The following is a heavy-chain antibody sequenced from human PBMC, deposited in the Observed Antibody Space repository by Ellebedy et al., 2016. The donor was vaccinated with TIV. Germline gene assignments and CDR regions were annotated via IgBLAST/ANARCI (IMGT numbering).Heavy chain of an antibody. J-gene: IGHJ4*02. V-gene: IGHV4-34*01. CDR1: GGSFSGYF. D-gene: IGHD3-16*01. CDR2: INHGGST. Sequence: MPSETLSLTCAVYGGSFSGYFWTWIRQPPGKGLEWIGEINHGGSTNYNPSLKSRVSISVDTSKNQFSLKLTSVTAADTDVYYCARVSNLKGADYWGQGTLVTVSS. CDR3: ARVSNLKGADY.